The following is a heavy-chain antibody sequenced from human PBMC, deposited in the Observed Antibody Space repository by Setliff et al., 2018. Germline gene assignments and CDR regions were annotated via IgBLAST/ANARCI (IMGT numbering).Heavy chain of an antibody. CDR2: INNYSFKT. V-gene: IGHV1-18*01. D-gene: IGHD3-22*01. CDR3: ARINFYVSSGYYYAPDY. J-gene: IGHJ4*02. CDR1: GYTFTNYG. Sequence: ASVKVSRKTSGYTFTNYGITWVRQAPGQGLEWMGWINNYSFKTNYPQKFLGRVTVTTDTSTSTAYMELKSLRSDDTAVYYCARINFYVSSGYYYAPDYWGQGTLVTVSS.